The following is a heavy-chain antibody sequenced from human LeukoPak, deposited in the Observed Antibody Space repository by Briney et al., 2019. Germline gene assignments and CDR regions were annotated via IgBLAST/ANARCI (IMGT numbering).Heavy chain of an antibody. V-gene: IGHV3-11*04. D-gene: IGHD4-11*01. CDR3: ARVRATVTTIGAFDI. CDR2: ISSSGSTI. Sequence: PGGSLRLSCAASGFTFSDYYMSWIRQAPGKGLEWVSYISSSGSTIYYADSVKGRFTISRDNAKNSPYLQMNSLRAEDTAVYYCARVRATVTTIGAFDIWGQGTMVTVSS. CDR1: GFTFSDYY. J-gene: IGHJ3*02.